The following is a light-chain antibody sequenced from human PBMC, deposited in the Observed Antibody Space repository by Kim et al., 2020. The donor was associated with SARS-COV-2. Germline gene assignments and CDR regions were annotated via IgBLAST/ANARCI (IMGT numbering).Light chain of an antibody. CDR1: KLGDKY. Sequence: SYELTQPPSVSVSPGQTASITCSGDKLGDKYACWYQQKPCQSPVLVIYQDSKRPSGIPERFSGSNSANTATLTISGTQAMDEADYYCQAWDSSRVFGGGTQLTVL. CDR2: QDS. V-gene: IGLV3-1*01. J-gene: IGLJ3*02. CDR3: QAWDSSRV.